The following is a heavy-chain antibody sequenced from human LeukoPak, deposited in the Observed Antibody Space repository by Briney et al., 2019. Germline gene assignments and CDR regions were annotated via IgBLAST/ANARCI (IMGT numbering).Heavy chain of an antibody. CDR1: GFTVSSNY. J-gene: IGHJ3*02. D-gene: IGHD2-15*01. CDR2: IYSGGST. CDR3: AKGASHCSGGSCYPDGSDI. V-gene: IGHV3-53*01. Sequence: GGSLRLSCAASGFTVSSNYMSWVRQAPGKGLEWVSVIYSGGSTYYADSVKGRFTISRDNSKNTLYLQLNSLRPEDTAVYYCAKGASHCSGGSCYPDGSDIWGQGTMVTVSS.